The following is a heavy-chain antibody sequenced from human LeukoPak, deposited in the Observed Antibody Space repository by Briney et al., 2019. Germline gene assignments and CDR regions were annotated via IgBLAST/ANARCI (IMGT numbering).Heavy chain of an antibody. CDR3: ATGGYYFDF. Sequence: SETLSLTCAVSGGSISSGGYSWSWIRQPPGKGLEWIGYIYHSGSTYYNPSLKSRVTISVDRSKNQCSLKLSSVTAADTAVYYCATGGYYFDFWGQGTLVTVSS. V-gene: IGHV4-30-2*01. J-gene: IGHJ4*02. CDR1: GGSISSGGYS. D-gene: IGHD3-10*01. CDR2: IYHSGST.